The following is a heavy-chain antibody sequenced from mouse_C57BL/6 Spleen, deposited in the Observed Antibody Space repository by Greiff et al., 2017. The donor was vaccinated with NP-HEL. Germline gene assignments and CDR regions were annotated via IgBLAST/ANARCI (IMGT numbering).Heavy chain of an antibody. D-gene: IGHD4-1*01. CDR1: GFTFSDYG. V-gene: IGHV5-17*01. Sequence: DVKLVESGGGLVKPGGSLKLSCAASGFTFSDYGMHWVRQAPEKGLEWVAYISSGSSTIYYADTVKGRFTISRDNAKNTLFLQMTSLRSEDTAMYYCASLTGSLYYYAMDYWGQGTSVTVSS. J-gene: IGHJ4*01. CDR3: ASLTGSLYYYAMDY. CDR2: ISSGSSTI.